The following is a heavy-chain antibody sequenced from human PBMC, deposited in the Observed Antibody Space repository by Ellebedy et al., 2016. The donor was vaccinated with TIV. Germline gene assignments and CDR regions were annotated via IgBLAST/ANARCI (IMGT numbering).Heavy chain of an antibody. CDR2: ISAYNGNT. J-gene: IGHJ4*02. CDR1: GYTFISYG. Sequence: AASVKVSCKASGYTFISYGISWVRQAPGQGLEWMGWISAYNGNTIYAQKLQGRVTMTTDTSTSTAYMELRSLRSDDTAVYYCARDHQAYYYGSGSYYKGQYYFDYWGQGTLVTVSS. D-gene: IGHD3-10*01. V-gene: IGHV1-18*01. CDR3: ARDHQAYYYGSGSYYKGQYYFDY.